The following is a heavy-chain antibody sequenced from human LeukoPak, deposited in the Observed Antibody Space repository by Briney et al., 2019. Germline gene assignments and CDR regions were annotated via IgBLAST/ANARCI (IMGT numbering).Heavy chain of an antibody. J-gene: IGHJ4*02. CDR2: MNPNSGNT. CDR1: GYTFTSYD. V-gene: IGHV1-8*01. D-gene: IGHD3-22*01. Sequence: ASVKVSCKASGYTFTSYDINWVRQATGQGLEWMGWMNPNSGNTGYAQKFQGRVTMTRNTSISTAYMELSSLRSEDTAVYYCARVSRPMYYYGSSGYEFDYWGQGTLVTVSS. CDR3: ARVSRPMYYYGSSGYEFDY.